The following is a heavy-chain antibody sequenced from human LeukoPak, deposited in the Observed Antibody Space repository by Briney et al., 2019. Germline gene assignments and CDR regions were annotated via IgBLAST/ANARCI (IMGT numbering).Heavy chain of an antibody. D-gene: IGHD3-3*02. CDR3: ARGKANSILNDY. CDR2: IYHSGST. CDR1: GYSISSGYY. J-gene: IGHJ4*02. V-gene: IGHV4-38-2*02. Sequence: SETLSLTCTVSGYSISSGYYWGWIRQPPGKGLEWIGSIYHSGSTYYNPSLKSRVTISVDASKNQFSLKLGSVTAADTAVYYCARGKANSILNDYWGQGTLVTVSS.